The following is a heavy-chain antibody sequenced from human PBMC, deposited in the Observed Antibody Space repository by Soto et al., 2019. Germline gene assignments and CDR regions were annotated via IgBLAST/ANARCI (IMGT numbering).Heavy chain of an antibody. J-gene: IGHJ4*02. D-gene: IGHD1-26*01. V-gene: IGHV4-59*01. CDR2: IYYSGST. CDR3: ARVAFPPRVRVGYYFDY. CDR1: GGSISSYY. Sequence: SETLSLTCTVSGGSISSYYWSWIRQPPGKGLEWIGYIYYSGSTNYNPSLKSRVTVSVDTSKNQFSLKLSSVTAADTAVYYCARVAFPPRVRVGYYFDYWGQGTLVTVSS.